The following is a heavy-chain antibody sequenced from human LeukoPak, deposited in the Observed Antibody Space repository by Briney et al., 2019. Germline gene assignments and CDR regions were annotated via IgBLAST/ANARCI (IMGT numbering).Heavy chain of an antibody. CDR1: GFTFSSYW. Sequence: GGSLRLSCAASGFTFSSYWMSWVRQAPGKGLEWVANIKQDGSEKYYVDSVKGRFTISRDNAKSSLYLQMNSLRAEDTAVYYCARRGYDSSGFKNWFDPWGQGTLVTVSS. D-gene: IGHD3-22*01. V-gene: IGHV3-7*01. CDR3: ARRGYDSSGFKNWFDP. CDR2: IKQDGSEK. J-gene: IGHJ5*02.